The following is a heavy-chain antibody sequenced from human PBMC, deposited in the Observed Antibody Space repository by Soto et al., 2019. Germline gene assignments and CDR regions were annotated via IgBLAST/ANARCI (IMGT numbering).Heavy chain of an antibody. D-gene: IGHD3-3*01. Sequence: ASVKVSCKASGYTFTSYDINWVRQTTGRGLEWMGWMNPNSSNTGYAQKFQGRVTMTRNTSISTAYMELSSLRSEDTAVYYCASVTKFPDFWSGYYVLDYWGQRTLVTVSS. CDR1: GYTFTSYD. CDR3: ASVTKFPDFWSGYYVLDY. V-gene: IGHV1-8*01. J-gene: IGHJ4*02. CDR2: MNPNSSNT.